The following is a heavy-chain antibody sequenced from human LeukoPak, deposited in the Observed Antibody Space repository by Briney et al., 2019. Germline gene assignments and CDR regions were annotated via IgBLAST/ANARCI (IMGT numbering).Heavy chain of an antibody. CDR3: ARYRGFHVGYFDS. J-gene: IGHJ4*02. CDR2: MSTSGST. Sequence: SETLSLTCSVSGGSIRDYYWSWLRQPAGKGLEWIVRMSTSGSTNYNPSLKSRVTMSVDTSNKQFSLRLISVTAADTAVYYCARYRGFHVGYFDSWSQGTLVTVSS. V-gene: IGHV4-4*07. CDR1: GGSIRDYY. D-gene: IGHD1-1*01.